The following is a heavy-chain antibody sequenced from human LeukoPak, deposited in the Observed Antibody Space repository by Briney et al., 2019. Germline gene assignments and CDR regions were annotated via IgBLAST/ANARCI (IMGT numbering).Heavy chain of an antibody. CDR3: AREALITIFGVVIHPYYFDY. D-gene: IGHD3-3*01. CDR2: ISYDGSNK. Sequence: PGGSLRLSCAASGFTFSSYAMHWVRQAPGKGLEWVAVISYDGSNKYYADSVKGRFTISRDNSKNTLYLQMNSLRAEYTAVYYCAREALITIFGVVIHPYYFDYWGQGTLVTVSS. V-gene: IGHV3-30-3*01. CDR1: GFTFSSYA. J-gene: IGHJ4*02.